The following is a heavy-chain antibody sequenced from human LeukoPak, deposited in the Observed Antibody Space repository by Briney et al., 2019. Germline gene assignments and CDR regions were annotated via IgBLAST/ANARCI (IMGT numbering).Heavy chain of an antibody. D-gene: IGHD2-2*01. CDR3: ARNQCSSTTCYGPDAFDI. V-gene: IGHV3-21*01. CDR2: ITSTSTYI. Sequence: PGGSLRLXCAASGFTFSSYSMNWVRQAPGKGLDWVASITSTSTYIYYADSVKGRFTISRDNAKNSLSLQMNSLRAEDTALYYCARNQCSSTTCYGPDAFDIWGQGTMVTVSS. J-gene: IGHJ3*02. CDR1: GFTFSSYS.